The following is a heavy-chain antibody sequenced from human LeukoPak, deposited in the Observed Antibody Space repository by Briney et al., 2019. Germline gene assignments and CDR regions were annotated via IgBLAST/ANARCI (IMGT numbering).Heavy chain of an antibody. D-gene: IGHD5-18*01. CDR1: GGSISSYY. CDR2: IYYSGST. CDR3: ARVNSVRGCSYGYFDY. Sequence: SETLSLTCTVSGGSISSYYWSWIRQPPGKGLEWIGYIYYSGSTNYNPSLKSRVTISVDASKNQFSLKLSSVTAADTAVYYCARVNSVRGCSYGYFDYWGQGTLVTVSS. V-gene: IGHV4-59*01. J-gene: IGHJ4*02.